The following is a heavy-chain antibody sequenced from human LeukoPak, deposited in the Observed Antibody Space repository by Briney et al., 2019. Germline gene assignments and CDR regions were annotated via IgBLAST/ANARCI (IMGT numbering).Heavy chain of an antibody. CDR1: GGSISSSSYY. CDR2: IYYSGST. CDR3: ARGSSSWRDAFDI. D-gene: IGHD6-13*01. J-gene: IGHJ3*02. Sequence: PSETLSLTCTVSGGSISSSSYYWGWIRQPPGKGLEWIGSIYYSGSTYYNPSLKSRVTISVDTSKNQFSLKLSSVTAADTAVYYCARGSSSWRDAFDIWGQGTMVTVSS. V-gene: IGHV4-39*07.